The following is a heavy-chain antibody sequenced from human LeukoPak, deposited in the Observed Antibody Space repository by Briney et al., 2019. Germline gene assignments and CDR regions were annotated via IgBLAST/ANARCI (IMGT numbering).Heavy chain of an antibody. CDR3: AKDIGFADYGDYFDY. Sequence: PGGSLRLSCAASGFTFSSYAMSWVRQAPGKGLERVSAISGSGGSTYYADSVKGRFTISRDNSKNTLYLQMNSLRAEDTAVYYCAKDIGFADYGDYFDYWGQGTLVTVSS. J-gene: IGHJ4*02. CDR1: GFTFSSYA. CDR2: ISGSGGST. V-gene: IGHV3-23*01. D-gene: IGHD4-17*01.